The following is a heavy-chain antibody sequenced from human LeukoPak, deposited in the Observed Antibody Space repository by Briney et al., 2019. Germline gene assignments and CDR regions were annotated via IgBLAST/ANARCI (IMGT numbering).Heavy chain of an antibody. CDR1: GFTFSDYY. CDR2: ISSSGSTI. V-gene: IGHV3-11*01. Sequence: GGSLRLSCAASGFTFSDYYMSWIRQAPGKGLEWVSYISSSGSTIYYADSVKGRFTISRDNAKNSLYLQMNSLRAEDTAVYYCARDANDAVYYYYGVDVWGQGTTVTVSS. J-gene: IGHJ6*02. CDR3: ARDANDAVYYYYGVDV. D-gene: IGHD4/OR15-4a*01.